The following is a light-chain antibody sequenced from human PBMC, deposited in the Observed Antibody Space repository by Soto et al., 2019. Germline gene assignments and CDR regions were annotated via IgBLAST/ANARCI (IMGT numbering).Light chain of an antibody. CDR1: SSDVGGYNY. CDR3: SSYPSSSTLVV. CDR2: DVS. V-gene: IGLV2-14*01. J-gene: IGLJ2*01. Sequence: QSALTLPASVSGSPGQSITISCTGTSSDVGGYNYVSWYQQHPGKAPKLMIYDVSNRPSGVSNRFSGSKSGNTASLTISGLQAEDEADYYCSSYPSSSTLVVFGGGTKLTVL.